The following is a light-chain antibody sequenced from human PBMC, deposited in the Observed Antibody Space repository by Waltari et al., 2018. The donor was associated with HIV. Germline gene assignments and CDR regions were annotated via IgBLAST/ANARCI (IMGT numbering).Light chain of an antibody. CDR3: LQDDSFPLT. Sequence: AIQMTQSPPPLSASVGDRVTITCRASQNIRRDLGWYQQKPGKAPKLLIYAASTLQTGVSSRFRGGGSGTEFTLTINGLQSEDSATYYCLQDDSFPLTFGPGTKVDLK. CDR2: AAS. CDR1: QNIRRD. V-gene: IGKV1-6*01. J-gene: IGKJ3*01.